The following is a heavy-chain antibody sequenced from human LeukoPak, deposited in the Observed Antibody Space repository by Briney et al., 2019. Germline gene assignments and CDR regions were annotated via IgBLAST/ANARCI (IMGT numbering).Heavy chain of an antibody. Sequence: GESLKTCWKCSGYSFTYYLHAVVRQMPGKGVEWMRINYPDDSDTRDSPFFQGHITISANKSIRTAYLQWSMLTAAASVVYYWWRRKYGNNASVDMWGQGTMVTVS. CDR3: WRRKYGNNASVDM. D-gene: IGHD2/OR15-2a*01. V-gene: IGHV5-51*01. CDR2: NYPDDSDT. CDR1: GYSFTYYL. J-gene: IGHJ3*02.